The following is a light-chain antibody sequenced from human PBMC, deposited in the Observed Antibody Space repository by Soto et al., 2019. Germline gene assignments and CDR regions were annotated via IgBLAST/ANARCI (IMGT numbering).Light chain of an antibody. V-gene: IGKV3-20*01. Sequence: EIVLTQSPGTLSLSPGERATLSCRASQSVSSSYLAWYQQKPGQAPRLLIYGTSSRATAIPDRVSGSGSGTDFTLTISRLEAEDFTVYYCQQYRSSSWTFGQGTKVDIK. CDR1: QSVSSSY. CDR2: GTS. J-gene: IGKJ1*01. CDR3: QQYRSSSWT.